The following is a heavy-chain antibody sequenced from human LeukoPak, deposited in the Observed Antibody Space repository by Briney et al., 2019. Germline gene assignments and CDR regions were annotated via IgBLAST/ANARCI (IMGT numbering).Heavy chain of an antibody. V-gene: IGHV3-23*01. CDR3: AKSRITMVRGVIPPDFDY. CDR1: GFTFSSSA. D-gene: IGHD3-10*01. CDR2: ISGSSYTT. J-gene: IGHJ4*02. Sequence: GGSLRLSCAASGFTFSSSAMTWVRQAPGEGLEWVSTISGSSYTTFYADSVQGRFTISRDNSRNTLYLQMNSLRADDTDVYYCAKSRITMVRGVIPPDFDYWGQGTLVTVSS.